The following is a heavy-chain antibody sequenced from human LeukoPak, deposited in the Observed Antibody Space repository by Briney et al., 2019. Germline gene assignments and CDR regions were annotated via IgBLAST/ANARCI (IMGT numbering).Heavy chain of an antibody. D-gene: IGHD4/OR15-4a*01. CDR1: GYSFTDYW. V-gene: IGHV5-51*01. CDR2: IYPADSDS. CDR3: ARGFYGGYYYYYYMDV. J-gene: IGHJ6*03. Sequence: GESLKISCKISGYSFTDYWIGWVRQLPGKRLEWMGIIYPADSDSKYSPSFQGQVTISADRSISTAYLQWSSLKASDTAMYYCARGFYGGYYYYYYMDVWGKGTTVTVSS.